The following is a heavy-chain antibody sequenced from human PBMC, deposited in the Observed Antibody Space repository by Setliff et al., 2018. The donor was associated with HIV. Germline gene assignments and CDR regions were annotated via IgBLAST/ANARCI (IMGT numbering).Heavy chain of an antibody. CDR2: FFYSGNT. V-gene: IGHV4-59*11. Sequence: SETLSLTCPVSGGSISSHSWSWIRQPPEKGLEWIGYFFYSGNTNYNPSLKSRVTISVATSTNQFSLKLNSVTTANTAVYYCARSRTSSGYYGVTGYGMDVWGKGTTVTVSS. D-gene: IGHD3-22*01. CDR3: ARSRTSSGYYGVTGYGMDV. CDR1: GGSISSHS. J-gene: IGHJ6*04.